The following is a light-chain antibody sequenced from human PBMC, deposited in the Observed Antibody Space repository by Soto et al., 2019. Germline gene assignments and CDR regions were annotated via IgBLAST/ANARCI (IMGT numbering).Light chain of an antibody. V-gene: IGKV4-1*01. Sequence: DIVMTQSPDSLAVSLGERATINCRSSQNILYSSNNKNYLAWYQQKPGQPPKLLIYWASTRESGVPDRFSGSRSGTDFTLAISSLQAEDVAVYYCQQYYTVPVTFGPGTKVDIK. CDR1: QNILYSSNNKNY. CDR2: WAS. CDR3: QQYYTVPVT. J-gene: IGKJ3*01.